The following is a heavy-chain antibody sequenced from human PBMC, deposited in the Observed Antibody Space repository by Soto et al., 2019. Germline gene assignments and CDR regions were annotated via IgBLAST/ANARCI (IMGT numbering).Heavy chain of an antibody. Sequence: GGSLRLSCAASGFTFSSYAMSWVRQAPGKGLGWVSAISGSGANTYYADSVKGRFTISRDNSKNTLYLQMNSLRAEDSAMYYCVRERSGYSYADSWGQGTLVTVSS. J-gene: IGHJ4*02. CDR1: GFTFSSYA. V-gene: IGHV3-23*01. CDR3: VRERSGYSYADS. D-gene: IGHD5-18*01. CDR2: ISGSGANT.